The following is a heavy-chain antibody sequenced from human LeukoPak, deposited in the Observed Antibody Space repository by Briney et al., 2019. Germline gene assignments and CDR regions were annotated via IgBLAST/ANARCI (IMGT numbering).Heavy chain of an antibody. D-gene: IGHD6-19*01. CDR3: VTGIAVAGDIKYYSMDV. CDR1: GGSISSSSYY. V-gene: IGHV4-39*01. CDR2: MYYRGST. Sequence: SETLSLTCIVSGGSISSSSYYWGWICQPPGKGLEWIGSMYYRGSTYYNPSLKGRVTLAIDTPPHQFSLRVSSMPPAPPSVSFCVTGIAVAGDIKYYSMDVWGQGTTVTVSS. J-gene: IGHJ6*03.